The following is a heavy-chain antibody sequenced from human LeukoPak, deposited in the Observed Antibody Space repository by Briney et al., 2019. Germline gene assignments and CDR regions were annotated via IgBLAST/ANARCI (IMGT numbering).Heavy chain of an antibody. V-gene: IGHV3-21*01. CDR1: GFTFSSYS. CDR3: ARDGMVISLYYFDY. J-gene: IGHJ4*02. Sequence: PGGSLRLSCSASGFTFSSYSMNWVRQAPGKGLEWVSSISSSSSYIYYADSVKGRFTISRDNAKNSLYLQMNSLRAEDTAVYYCARDGMVISLYYFDYWGQGTLVTVSS. D-gene: IGHD3-22*01. CDR2: ISSSSSYI.